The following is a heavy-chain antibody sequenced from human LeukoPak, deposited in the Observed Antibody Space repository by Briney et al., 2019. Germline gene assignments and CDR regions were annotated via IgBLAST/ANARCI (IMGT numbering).Heavy chain of an antibody. CDR1: GGTFSSYA. J-gene: IGHJ6*03. V-gene: IGHV1-69*05. D-gene: IGHD3-3*01. Sequence: ASVKVSCKASGGTFSSYAISWVRQAPGQGLEWMGGIITIFGTANYAQKFQGRVTITTDESTSTAYMELSSLRSEDTAVYYCARVPLPTIFGVVEYYYIDVWGKGTTVTVSS. CDR2: IITIFGTA. CDR3: ARVPLPTIFGVVEYYYIDV.